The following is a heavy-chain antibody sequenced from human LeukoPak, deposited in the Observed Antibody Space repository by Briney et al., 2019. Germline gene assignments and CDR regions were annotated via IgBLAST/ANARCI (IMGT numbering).Heavy chain of an antibody. CDR2: IIPIFGTA. D-gene: IGHD3-10*01. V-gene: IGHV1-69*06. CDR3: ASSASGDYYYYMDV. J-gene: IGHJ6*03. CDR1: GGTFSSYA. Sequence: GASVKVSCKASGGTFSSYAISWVRQAPGQGLEWMGGIIPIFGTANYAQKFQGRVTITADKSTSTAYMELSSLRSEDTAVYYCASSASGDYYYYMDVWGKGTTVTVSS.